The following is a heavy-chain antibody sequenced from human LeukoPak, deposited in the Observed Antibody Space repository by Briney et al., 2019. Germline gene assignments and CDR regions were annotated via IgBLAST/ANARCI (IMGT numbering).Heavy chain of an antibody. D-gene: IGHD3-22*01. J-gene: IGHJ4*02. CDR1: GGSISSGSYY. V-gene: IGHV4-61*02. Sequence: SQTLSLTCTVSGGSISSGSYYCPWIRQPAGKGLEWIGRIYTSGSTNYNPSLKSLVTISVDTSKNHFSLKLSSVTAADTAVYYCARAGTYYDSRAMDYWGQGTLVTVSS. CDR3: ARAGTYYDSRAMDY. CDR2: IYTSGST.